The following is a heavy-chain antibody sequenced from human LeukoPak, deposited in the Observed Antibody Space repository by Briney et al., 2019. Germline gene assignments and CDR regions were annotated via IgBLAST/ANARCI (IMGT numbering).Heavy chain of an antibody. CDR1: GDSIRSYY. CDR3: ARQPGYGDQVFDH. CDR2: IYITGNT. J-gene: IGHJ4*02. D-gene: IGHD4-17*01. V-gene: IGHV4-4*09. Sequence: PSETLSLTCTVSGDSIRSYYWSWIRQPPGKGLEWIGNIYITGNTNYNPSLKSRVTISVDTSKNQFSLNLSSVTAADTALYYCARQPGYGDQVFDHWGQGTLVTVSS.